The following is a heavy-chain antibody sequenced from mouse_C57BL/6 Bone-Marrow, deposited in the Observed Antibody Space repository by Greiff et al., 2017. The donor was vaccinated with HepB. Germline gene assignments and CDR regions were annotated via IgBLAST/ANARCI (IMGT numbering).Heavy chain of an antibody. J-gene: IGHJ4*01. Sequence: EVQLQQSVAELVRPGASVKLSCTASGFNIKNTSMHWVKQRPEQGLEWIGRIDPANGNTKYAPKFQGKATITADTSSNTAYLQLSSLTSEDTAIYYCDYYGSGYGYYAMDYWGQGTSVTVSS. V-gene: IGHV14-3*01. CDR3: DYYGSGYGYYAMDY. CDR1: GFNIKNTS. CDR2: IDPANGNT. D-gene: IGHD1-1*01.